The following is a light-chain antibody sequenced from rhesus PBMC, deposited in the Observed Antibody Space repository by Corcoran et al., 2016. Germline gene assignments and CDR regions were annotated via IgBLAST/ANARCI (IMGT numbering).Light chain of an antibody. CDR3: RQYDYLPLT. CDR2: AAS. Sequence: DIQMTQSPSSLSASVGDKVTITCHASQDIASFLVWYQQKPGKAPRPLFYAASHLHSGVPSRFSGSGSWTDFTLTITSLQPEDFATYYCRQYDYLPLTFGPGTKLDI. J-gene: IGKJ3*01. V-gene: IGKV1-19*01. CDR1: QDIASF.